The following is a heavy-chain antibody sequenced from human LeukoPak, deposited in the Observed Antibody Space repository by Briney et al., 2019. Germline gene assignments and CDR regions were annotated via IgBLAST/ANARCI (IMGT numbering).Heavy chain of an antibody. CDR1: GLTFSNYW. J-gene: IGHJ6*04. CDR3: ARDRNIVVVPAALPSSYYGMDV. V-gene: IGHV3-74*01. CDR2: INSDGSST. D-gene: IGHD2-2*01. Sequence: PGGSLRHSCAAPGLTFSNYWMHSVRQAPGKGLVWVSRINSDGSSTSYADSVKGRFTIARDNAKNTLYLQMNSLRAEDTAVYYCARDRNIVVVPAALPSSYYGMDVWGKGTTVTVSS.